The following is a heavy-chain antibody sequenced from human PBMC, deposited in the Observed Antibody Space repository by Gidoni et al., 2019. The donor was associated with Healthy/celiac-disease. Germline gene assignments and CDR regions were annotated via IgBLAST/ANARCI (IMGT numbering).Heavy chain of an antibody. Sequence: QVQLVQSGAEVKKPGASVKVSCKASGYTFTSYGISWVRQAPGQGLEWMGWISAYNGNTNYAQKLQGRVTMTTDTSTSTAYVELRSLRSDDTAVYYCARDVVVVAAADRFDYWGQGTLVTVSS. V-gene: IGHV1-18*01. J-gene: IGHJ4*02. CDR2: ISAYNGNT. D-gene: IGHD2-15*01. CDR1: GYTFTSYG. CDR3: ARDVVVVAAADRFDY.